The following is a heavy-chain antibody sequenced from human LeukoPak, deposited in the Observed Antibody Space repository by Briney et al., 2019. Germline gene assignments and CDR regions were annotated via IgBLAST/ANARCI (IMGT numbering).Heavy chain of an antibody. Sequence: GGSLRLSCAASGFTFDDYAMHWVRQAPGKGLEWVSGISWNSGSIGYADSVKGRFTISRDNAKNSLYLQMNSLRAEDMALYYCAKGVGGSVAARSFDHWGQGTLVTVSS. CDR2: ISWNSGSI. D-gene: IGHD6-6*01. J-gene: IGHJ4*02. V-gene: IGHV3-9*03. CDR1: GFTFDDYA. CDR3: AKGVGGSVAARSFDH.